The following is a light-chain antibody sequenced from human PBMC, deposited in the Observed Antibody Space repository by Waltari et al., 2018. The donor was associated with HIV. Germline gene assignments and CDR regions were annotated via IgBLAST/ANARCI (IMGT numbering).Light chain of an antibody. CDR2: DVT. CDR3: CSYAGNYRV. Sequence: QSALTPPRSVSGSPGQSVTISCTGTTSDVGGYNYVSWYQLHPGKAPRLMIYDVTKRPSGVPDRFSGSKSGNTASLTISGLQAEDETDYYCCSYAGNYRVFGGGTKLTVL. V-gene: IGLV2-11*01. J-gene: IGLJ3*02. CDR1: TSDVGGYNY.